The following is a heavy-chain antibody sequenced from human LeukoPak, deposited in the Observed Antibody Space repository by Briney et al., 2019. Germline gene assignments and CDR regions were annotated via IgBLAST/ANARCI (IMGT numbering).Heavy chain of an antibody. J-gene: IGHJ4*02. CDR2: IRTKAYGGTT. CDR3: TRDLFEDTAMVHRDY. D-gene: IGHD5-18*01. CDR1: GFTFGDYA. V-gene: IGHV3-49*04. Sequence: GGSLRLSCTASGFTFGDYAMSWVRQAPGKGLEWIGFIRTKAYGGTTKYAASVKDRFTISRDDSKNIAYLQMNSLETKDTAVYYCTRDLFEDTAMVHRDYWGQGTLVTVSS.